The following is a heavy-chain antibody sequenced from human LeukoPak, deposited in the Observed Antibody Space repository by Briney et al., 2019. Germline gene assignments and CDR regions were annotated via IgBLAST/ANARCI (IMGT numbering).Heavy chain of an antibody. D-gene: IGHD3-10*01. CDR2: INPNSGGT. Sequence: ASVTVSCKASGYTFTGYYMHWVRQAPGQGLEWMGWINPNSGGTNYAQKFQGRATMTRDTSISTAYMELSRLRSDDTAVYYCARLPYYYGSGSYYNGTLFDYWGQGTLVTVSS. J-gene: IGHJ4*02. V-gene: IGHV1-2*02. CDR1: GYTFTGYY. CDR3: ARLPYYYGSGSYYNGTLFDY.